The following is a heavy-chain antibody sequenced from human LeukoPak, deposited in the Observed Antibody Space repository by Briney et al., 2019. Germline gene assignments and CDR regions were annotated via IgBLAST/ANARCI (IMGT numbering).Heavy chain of an antibody. CDR3: ARGRRYCGGDCYSYFDY. CDR2: IYYSGST. D-gene: IGHD2-21*02. J-gene: IGHJ4*02. Sequence: SSETLSLTCTVSGGSISSYYWSWIRQPPGKGLEWIGYIYYSGSTNNNPSLKSRVTISVDTSKNRFSLKLSSVTAADTAVYYCARGRRYCGGDCYSYFDYWGQGTLVTVSS. CDR1: GGSISSYY. V-gene: IGHV4-59*01.